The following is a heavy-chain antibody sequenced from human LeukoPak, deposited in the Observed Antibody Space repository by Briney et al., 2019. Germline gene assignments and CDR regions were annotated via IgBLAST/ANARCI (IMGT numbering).Heavy chain of an antibody. Sequence: PGGSLRLSCAPSIFTFSTYWMSCAPRAPERGLEWVANIKEDGSEIYYVDSVKGRFTISRDNAKNSLYLQMKSLRAEDTAVYYCVVGVYYFDSWGQGTLVTVSS. V-gene: IGHV3-7*02. D-gene: IGHD3-10*01. CDR2: IKEDGSEI. CDR3: VVGVYYFDS. CDR1: IFTFSTYW. J-gene: IGHJ4*02.